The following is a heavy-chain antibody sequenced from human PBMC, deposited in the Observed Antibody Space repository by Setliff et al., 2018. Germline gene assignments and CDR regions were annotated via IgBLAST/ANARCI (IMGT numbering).Heavy chain of an antibody. CDR3: ARELRSPYWHLDS. D-gene: IGHD3-16*01. V-gene: IGHV1-69*13. J-gene: IGHJ5*01. CDR1: GGTFSSSA. CDR2: IIPFFGTA. Sequence: ASVKVSCKASGGTFSSSAISWVRQAPGQGLEWVGRIIPFFGTANSAQKFQGRVTITAGESATTAYMELSSLRAEDTAVYYCARELRSPYWHLDSWGQGTQVTVSS.